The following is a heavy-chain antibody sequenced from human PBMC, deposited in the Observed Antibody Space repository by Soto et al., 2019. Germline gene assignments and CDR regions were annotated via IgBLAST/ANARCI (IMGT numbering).Heavy chain of an antibody. CDR3: GRDGRGATVDAFDI. V-gene: IGHV1-69*06. CDR1: GGTFSSYA. J-gene: IGHJ3*02. D-gene: IGHD1-26*01. CDR2: IIPIFGTA. Sequence: ASVKVSCKASGGTFSSYAISWVRQAPGQGLEWMGGIIPIFGTANYAQKFQGRVTITADKSTSTAYMELSSLRSEDTAVYYCGRDGRGATVDAFDIWGQGTMVTVSS.